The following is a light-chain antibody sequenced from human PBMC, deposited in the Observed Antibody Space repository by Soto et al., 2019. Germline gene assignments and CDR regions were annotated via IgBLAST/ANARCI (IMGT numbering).Light chain of an antibody. CDR2: KAS. CDR1: QNINVW. V-gene: IGKV1-5*03. CDR3: LQYSGCPYT. Sequence: DIQMTQSPSTLSASVGDRVTITCRASQNINVWLAWFQQKPGTAPKLLIYKASILERGVPSRFSGSGSGTEFTLTISSLQPDDFATYYCLQYSGCPYTFGQGTKLEI. J-gene: IGKJ2*01.